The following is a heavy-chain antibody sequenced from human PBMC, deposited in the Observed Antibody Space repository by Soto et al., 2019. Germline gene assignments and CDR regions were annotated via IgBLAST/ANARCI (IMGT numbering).Heavy chain of an antibody. CDR1: GASLNNYY. Sequence: PSETLSLTCTVSGASLNNYYWSWARQPAGKGLEWVGRIYTSGSTNYNPSLESRVTMSVDTSKNQFSLKLRSVTAADTDVYYCARGSLAPYYWGQGTLVTVSS. J-gene: IGHJ4*02. D-gene: IGHD1-26*01. CDR3: ARGSLAPYY. V-gene: IGHV4-4*07. CDR2: IYTSGST.